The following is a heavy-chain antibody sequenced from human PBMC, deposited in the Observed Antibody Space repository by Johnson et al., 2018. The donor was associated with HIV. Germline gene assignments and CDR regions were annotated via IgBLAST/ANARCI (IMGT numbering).Heavy chain of an antibody. V-gene: IGHV3-20*04. D-gene: IGHD1-26*01. CDR3: AKDMGRYSGSYGNYDAFDI. CDR1: GFTFEDYG. CDR2: INWNGGST. Sequence: EVRLVESGGGAVRPGGSLRLSCVVSGFTFEDYGMSWVRQAPGKGLEWVSAINWNGGSTTYADSVKGRFIISRDNAKNSLYLQMNSLRTEDTALYYCAKDMGRYSGSYGNYDAFDIWGQGTIVTVSS. J-gene: IGHJ3*02.